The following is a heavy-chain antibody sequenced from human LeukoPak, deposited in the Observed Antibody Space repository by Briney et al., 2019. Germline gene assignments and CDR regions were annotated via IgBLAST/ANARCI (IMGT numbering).Heavy chain of an antibody. Sequence: SETLSLTCAVYGGSFSGYYWSWIRQPPGKGLEWIGEINHSGSTNYNPSLKSRVTISVDTSKNQFSLKLSSVTAADTAVYYCARRSYVRLFSGFGITMVRGVITPWGQGTLVTVSS. CDR1: GGSFSGYY. V-gene: IGHV4-34*01. CDR3: ARRSYVRLFSGFGITMVRGVITP. D-gene: IGHD3-10*01. J-gene: IGHJ5*02. CDR2: INHSGST.